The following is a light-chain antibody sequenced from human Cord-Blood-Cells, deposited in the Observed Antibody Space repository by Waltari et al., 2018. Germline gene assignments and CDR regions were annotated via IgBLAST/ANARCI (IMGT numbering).Light chain of an antibody. CDR1: SLRSHY. J-gene: IGLJ1*01. CDR3: NSRDSSGNHLNV. CDR2: GKN. Sequence: SSELTQDPAVSVALGQTVRITCQGDSLRSHYARWYQQKPGQAPVLVIYGKNNRPSGIPDRFSGSSSGNTASLTITGAQAEDEADYYCNSRDSSGNHLNVFGTGTKVTVL. V-gene: IGLV3-19*01.